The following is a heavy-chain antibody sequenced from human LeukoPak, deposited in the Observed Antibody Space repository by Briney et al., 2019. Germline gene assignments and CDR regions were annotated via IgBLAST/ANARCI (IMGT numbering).Heavy chain of an antibody. CDR1: GYTLTELS. V-gene: IGHV1-69*04. Sequence: ASVKVCCKVSGYTLTELSMHWVRQAPGKGLEWMGRIIPILGIANYAQKFQGRVTITADKSTSTAYMELSSLRSEDTAVYYCASDQNYDSSGYPGDIWGQGTMVTVSS. CDR3: ASDQNYDSSGYPGDI. D-gene: IGHD3-22*01. J-gene: IGHJ3*02. CDR2: IIPILGIA.